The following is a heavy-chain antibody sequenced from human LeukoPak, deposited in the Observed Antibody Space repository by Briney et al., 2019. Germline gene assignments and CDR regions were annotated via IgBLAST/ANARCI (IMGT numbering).Heavy chain of an antibody. D-gene: IGHD6-19*01. J-gene: IGHJ4*02. V-gene: IGHV4-59*08. CDR3: ARRLAVAGIMGSYYFDY. CDR1: GGSISSYY. Sequence: SETLPLTCTVSGGSISSYYWSWIRRPPGKGLKWIGYIYYSGSTNYNPSLKSRVTISVDTSKNQFSLKLSSVTAADTAVYYCARRLAVAGIMGSYYFDYWGQGTLVTVSS. CDR2: IYYSGST.